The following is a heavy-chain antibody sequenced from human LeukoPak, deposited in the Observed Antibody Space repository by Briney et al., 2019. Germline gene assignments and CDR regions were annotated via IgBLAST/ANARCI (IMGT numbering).Heavy chain of an antibody. Sequence: GASVKVSCKASGYTFTGYYMHWVRRAPGQGLEWMGWINPNSGGTNYAQKFQGRVTMTRDTSISTAYMELSRLRSDDTAVYYCARGYYYGSGSYYARNPGPWDAFDIWGQGTMVTVSS. CDR3: ARGYYYGSGSYYARNPGPWDAFDI. CDR1: GYTFTGYY. D-gene: IGHD3-10*01. V-gene: IGHV1-2*02. J-gene: IGHJ3*02. CDR2: INPNSGGT.